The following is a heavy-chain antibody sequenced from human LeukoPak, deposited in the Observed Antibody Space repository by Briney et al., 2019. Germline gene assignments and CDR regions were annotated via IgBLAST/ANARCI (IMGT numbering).Heavy chain of an antibody. V-gene: IGHV6-1*01. CDR2: TYYRSKWYH. CDR1: GDSVSSNSAA. J-gene: IGHJ6*02. Sequence: SQTLSLTCVISGDSVSSNSAAWNWIRQSPSRGLEWLGRTYYRSKWYHDYAGSVKSRIIVNPDTSKNHFSLQLNSVTPEDTAVYYCARDHRYGMDVWGQGTTVTVSS. CDR3: ARDHRYGMDV.